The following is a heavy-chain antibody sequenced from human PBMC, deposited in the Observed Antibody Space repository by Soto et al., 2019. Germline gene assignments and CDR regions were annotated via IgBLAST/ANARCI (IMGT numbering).Heavy chain of an antibody. D-gene: IGHD3-22*01. V-gene: IGHV3-64D*06. CDR3: VKGEFYYDSGAYYPFDS. Sequence: PGGSLRLSCSASGFTFSSYAMHWVRQAPGKGLEYVSSISINGGSTHYADSVKGRFTISRDNSRNTQYLQMSSLRADDTAVYYCVKGEFYYDSGAYYPFDSWGQGTLVTVSS. CDR1: GFTFSSYA. CDR2: ISINGGST. J-gene: IGHJ4*02.